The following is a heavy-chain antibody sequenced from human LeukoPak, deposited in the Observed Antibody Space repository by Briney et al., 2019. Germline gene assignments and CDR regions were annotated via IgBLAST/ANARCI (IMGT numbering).Heavy chain of an antibody. V-gene: IGHV1-24*01. CDR3: ATEGGEQLAFDY. CDR2: FDPEDGET. CDR1: GYTLTELS. Sequence: ASVKVSCKVSGYTLTELSMHWVRQAPGKGLEWMGGFDPEDGETIYAQKFQGRVTMTEDTSTDTVYMELSSLRSEDMAVYYCATEGGEQLAFDYWGQGTLVTVSS. J-gene: IGHJ4*02. D-gene: IGHD6-6*01.